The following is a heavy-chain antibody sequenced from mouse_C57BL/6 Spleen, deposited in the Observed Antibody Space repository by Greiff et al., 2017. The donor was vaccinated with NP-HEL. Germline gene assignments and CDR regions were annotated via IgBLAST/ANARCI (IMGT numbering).Heavy chain of an antibody. CDR1: GYTFTSYW. Sequence: QVQLQQPGAELVMPGASVKLSCKASGYTFTSYWMHWVKQRPGQGLEWIGEIDPSDSYTNYNQKFKGKSTLTVDKSSSTAYMQLSSLTSEDSAVYYCARSGIHYYLDYWGQGTTLTVSS. CDR2: IDPSDSYT. CDR3: ARSGIHYYLDY. D-gene: IGHD1-2*01. J-gene: IGHJ2*01. V-gene: IGHV1-69*01.